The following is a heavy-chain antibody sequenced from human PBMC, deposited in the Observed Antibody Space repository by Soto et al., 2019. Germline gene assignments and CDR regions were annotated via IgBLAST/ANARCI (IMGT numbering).Heavy chain of an antibody. V-gene: IGHV1-8*01. D-gene: IGHD6-13*01. CDR3: ASRRYSSSWCYYYYYGMEV. J-gene: IGHJ6*02. Sequence: QVQLVQSGAEVKKPGASVKVSCKASGYTFTSYDINWVRQATGQGLEWMGWMNPNSGNTGYAQKFQGRVTMTRNTSISTAYMEVSSLRSEDTAVYYCASRRYSSSWCYYYYYGMEVWGQGTTVTVSS. CDR1: GYTFTSYD. CDR2: MNPNSGNT.